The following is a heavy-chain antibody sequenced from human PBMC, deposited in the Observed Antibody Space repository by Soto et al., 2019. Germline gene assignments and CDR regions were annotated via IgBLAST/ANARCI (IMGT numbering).Heavy chain of an antibody. D-gene: IGHD1-7*01. CDR2: ISWNSGSV. CDR1: GFTFDGFA. J-gene: IGHJ4*02. V-gene: IGHV3-9*01. Sequence: EVQLVESGGGLVQPGRSLRLSCGASGFTFDGFAMHWVRQAPGKGLEWVSGISWNSGSVAYADSVKGRFTISRDNAKNSLDLQMNSLTPEDTALYYCAKDFSDIWDYRRDFDYWGQGTLVTVSS. CDR3: AKDFSDIWDYRRDFDY.